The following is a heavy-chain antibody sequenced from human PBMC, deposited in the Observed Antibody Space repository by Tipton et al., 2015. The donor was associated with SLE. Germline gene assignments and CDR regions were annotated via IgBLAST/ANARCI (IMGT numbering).Heavy chain of an antibody. Sequence: LRLSCTVSGGSIRSGDYYWSWIRQHPGKGLEWIGYIHDSGATFYNPSLRSRSAISVDTSQNQFSLRLTSATAADTAIYYCARHPGASFVFWGQGILVTVSS. J-gene: IGHJ4*02. CDR1: GGSIRSGDYY. CDR2: IHDSGAT. V-gene: IGHV4-31*02. CDR3: ARHPGASFVF.